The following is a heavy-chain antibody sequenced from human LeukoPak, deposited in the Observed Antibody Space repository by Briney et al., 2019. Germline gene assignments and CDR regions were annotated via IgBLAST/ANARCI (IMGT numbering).Heavy chain of an antibody. CDR1: GGSFSGYY. CDR3: ARGHSSSWYGAFDI. CDR2: INHSGST. V-gene: IGHV4-34*01. Sequence: AETLSLTCAVYGGSFSGYYWSWIRQPPGKGLEWIGEINHSGSTNYNPSLKSRVTISVDTSKNPFSLKLSSVTAADTAVYYCARGHSSSWYGAFDIWGQGTMVTVSS. D-gene: IGHD6-13*01. J-gene: IGHJ3*02.